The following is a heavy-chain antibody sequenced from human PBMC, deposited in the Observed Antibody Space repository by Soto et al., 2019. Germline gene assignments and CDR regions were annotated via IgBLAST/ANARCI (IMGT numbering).Heavy chain of an antibody. D-gene: IGHD2-15*01. CDR3: VMDLYGGSSRFDY. J-gene: IGHJ4*02. Sequence: QVQLVESGGGVVQPGRSLRLSCVASGFTFSNNGIHCVRQAPGKGLEWVAVISSDGSKKYYADSVKGRFTISRDNSKNTLYLQMNSLRAEDTAVYYCVMDLYGGSSRFDYWGQGTLVTVSS. V-gene: IGHV3-30*03. CDR2: ISSDGSKK. CDR1: GFTFSNNG.